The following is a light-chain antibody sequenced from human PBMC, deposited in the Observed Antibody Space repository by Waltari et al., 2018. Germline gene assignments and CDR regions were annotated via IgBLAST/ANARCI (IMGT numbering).Light chain of an antibody. J-gene: IGKJ2*01. CDR2: WAF. CDR1: QSILYSSNNKNY. CDR3: QQYYSTPHT. Sequence: DIVMTQSPDSLAVSLGERATINCKSSQSILYSSNNKNYLVWYQQKPGQPPKLLSYWAFTRESGVPDLFSGSGSGTDFTLTISSLQAEDVAVYYCQQYYSTPHTFGQGTKLEIK. V-gene: IGKV4-1*01.